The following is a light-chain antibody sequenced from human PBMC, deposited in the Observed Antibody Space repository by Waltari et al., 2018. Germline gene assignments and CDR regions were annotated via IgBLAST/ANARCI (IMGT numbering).Light chain of an antibody. Sequence: QSALTQPASVSRSHGQSMTIYCTGTRSDFESHNILTWVQQRPDKPTKLIIFEVPHRPSGISGRFSVSRSGLTASLTISGLQAEDEADYYCCSYAVRATFAWVFGGGTKLTVL. J-gene: IGLJ3*02. CDR3: CSYAVRATFAWV. CDR2: EVP. CDR1: RSDFESHNI. V-gene: IGLV2-23*02.